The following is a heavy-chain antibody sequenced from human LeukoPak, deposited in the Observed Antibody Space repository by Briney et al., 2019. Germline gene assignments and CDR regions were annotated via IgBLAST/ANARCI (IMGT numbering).Heavy chain of an antibody. V-gene: IGHV3-23*01. CDR1: GFTFSTYA. CDR3: AQGGHDFNPFYY. CDR2: IKGGGGDP. Sequence: GGSLRLSCAASGFTFSTYAMGWVRHAPGEGLEWVSSIKGGGGDPFYADSVRGRFTISRDKSKNTLYLQLNSLRAEDTAVYFCAQGGHDFNPFYYWGQGTLVTVSS. J-gene: IGHJ4*02. D-gene: IGHD2-21*02.